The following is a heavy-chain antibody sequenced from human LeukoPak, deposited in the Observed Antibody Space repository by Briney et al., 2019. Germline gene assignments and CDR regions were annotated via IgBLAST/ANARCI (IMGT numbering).Heavy chain of an antibody. V-gene: IGHV3-11*01. CDR2: ISSTGGTI. CDR1: GFGFGDSY. D-gene: IGHD3-22*01. CDR3: ARNFGGHSRLNYYETSGYYFLDY. J-gene: IGHJ4*02. Sequence: MAGGSLRLSCAASGFGFGDSYMSWIRQTPGKGLEWISYISSTGGTIYYADSVKGRFTISRDNAKNSLYLQMNSLRAEDTAVYYCARNFGGHSRLNYYETSGYYFLDYWGQGTLVTVSS.